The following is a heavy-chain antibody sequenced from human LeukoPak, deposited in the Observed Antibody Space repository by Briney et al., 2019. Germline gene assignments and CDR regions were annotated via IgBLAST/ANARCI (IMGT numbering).Heavy chain of an antibody. Sequence: SETLSFTCAVYGVSFSGYYWSWIRQPPGKGLEWIGEINHSGSTNYNPSLKSRVTISVDTSKNQFSLKLSSVTAADTAVYYCAGETYYYDSSGYSRDYWGQGTLVTVSS. CDR3: AGETYYYDSSGYSRDY. CDR1: GVSFSGYY. J-gene: IGHJ4*02. V-gene: IGHV4-34*01. CDR2: INHSGST. D-gene: IGHD3-22*01.